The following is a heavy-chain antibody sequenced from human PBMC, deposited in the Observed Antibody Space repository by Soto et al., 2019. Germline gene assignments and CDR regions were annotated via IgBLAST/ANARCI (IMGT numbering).Heavy chain of an antibody. Sequence: QVQLVQSGAEVKKPGSSVKVSCKASGGTFSSYAISWVRQAPGQGLEWMGGIIPIFGTANYAQKFQGRVTITADESTSTAYMELSSLRSEDTAVYYCARDLRRYYYGSGSPNWFDPWGQGTLVTVSS. CDR2: IIPIFGTA. CDR1: GGTFSSYA. V-gene: IGHV1-69*01. CDR3: ARDLRRYYYGSGSPNWFDP. D-gene: IGHD3-10*01. J-gene: IGHJ5*02.